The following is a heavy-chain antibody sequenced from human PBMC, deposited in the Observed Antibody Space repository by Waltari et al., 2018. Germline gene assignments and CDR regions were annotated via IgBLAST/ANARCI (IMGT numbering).Heavy chain of an antibody. CDR2: IWFDGDTK. CDR3: AREKLGPPRFDL. Sequence: QVQLVESGGGVVQPGKSLTLSCAGSGFIFGPYGMHWVRQAPGKGLGWVAVIWFDGDTKYYGDPVKGRFTISRDNSKNTLYLQMNSLRVEDTAVYYCAREKLGPPRFDLWGQGTLVTVSS. V-gene: IGHV3-33*08. J-gene: IGHJ4*02. CDR1: GFIFGPYG.